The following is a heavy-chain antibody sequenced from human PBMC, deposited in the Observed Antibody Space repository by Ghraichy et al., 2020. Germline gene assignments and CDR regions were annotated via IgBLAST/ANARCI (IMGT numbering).Heavy chain of an antibody. D-gene: IGHD1-26*01. CDR3: VKGPRWELLPSHFDY. Sequence: GSLRLSCSASGFTFSSYAMNWVRQAPGKGLACVSTISSSADRTYYADSVKGRFTISRDNSKNTLSLQMSSLRPEDTAVYFCVKGPRWELLPSHFDYWGQGTLVTVSS. CDR1: GFTFSSYA. J-gene: IGHJ4*02. V-gene: IGHV3-64D*06. CDR2: ISSSADRT.